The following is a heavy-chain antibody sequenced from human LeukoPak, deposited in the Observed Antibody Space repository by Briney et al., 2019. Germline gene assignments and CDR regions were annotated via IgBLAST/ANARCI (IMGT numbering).Heavy chain of an antibody. J-gene: IGHJ4*02. CDR3: AKINNVDDF. Sequence: GGSLRLSCAASGFTFSISGIHWVRQAPDKGLEWVAAISPDGNKEYYTESVKGRFTVSRDNSNNMIYLQINSLRGEDSAVYYCAKINNVDDFWGQGTLVTVSS. CDR1: GFTFSISG. CDR2: ISPDGNKE. V-gene: IGHV3-30*18. D-gene: IGHD1/OR15-1a*01.